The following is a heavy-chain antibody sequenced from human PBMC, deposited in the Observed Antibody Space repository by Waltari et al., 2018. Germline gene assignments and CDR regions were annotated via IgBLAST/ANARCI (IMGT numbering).Heavy chain of an antibody. J-gene: IGHJ4*02. V-gene: IGHV1-3*03. CDR3: ARDTLRFGVVNYYFDY. D-gene: IGHD3-3*01. CDR1: GYTFTSYA. CDR2: INAGNGNT. Sequence: QVQLVQSGAEVKKPGASVKVSCKASGYTFTSYAMHWVRQAPGQRLEWMGWINAGNGNTKYSQEFQGRVTITRDTSASTAYMELSSLRSEDMAVYYCARDTLRFGVVNYYFDYWGQGTLVTVSS.